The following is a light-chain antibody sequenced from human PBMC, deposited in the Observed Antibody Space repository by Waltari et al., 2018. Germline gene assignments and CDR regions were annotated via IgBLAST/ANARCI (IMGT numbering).Light chain of an antibody. V-gene: IGLV6-57*02. CDR3: QSYDRTDWV. CDR1: GGSLATNY. Sequence: KFMLTQPHSVSESPGKTVTISCTGSGGSLATNYVQCYQQGPGSAPILLIFEDYQRPSGIPGRFSGSIDTSSTSTSLTISGLKTEDEADYFCQSYDRTDWVFGGGTKLTVL. J-gene: IGLJ3*02. CDR2: EDY.